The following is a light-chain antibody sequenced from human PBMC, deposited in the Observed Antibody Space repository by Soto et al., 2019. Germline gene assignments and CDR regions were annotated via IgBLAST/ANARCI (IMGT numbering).Light chain of an antibody. CDR2: GAS. J-gene: IGKJ4*02. CDR3: QQYDSAPLT. V-gene: IGKV3-20*01. Sequence: EIELTQSPGTLSLSPGERATLSCRASQSVSSSYLAWHQQKPGQATRLLIYGASSRATVIQDKFSGSGSGTDFTLTISSLEPEDFAAYYCQQYDSAPLTFGGGTKVEIK. CDR1: QSVSSSY.